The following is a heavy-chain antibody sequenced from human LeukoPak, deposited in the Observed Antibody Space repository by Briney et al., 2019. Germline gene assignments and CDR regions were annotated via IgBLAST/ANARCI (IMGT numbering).Heavy chain of an antibody. Sequence: GGSLRLSCAASGFTFSNYSMNWVRQAPGKGLEWVSSISSSGSYIYSADSVKGRFTISRDIAKNSLYLQMNSLRAEDTAVYYCARDYGSFAYWGQGTLVTVSS. CDR1: GFTFSNYS. J-gene: IGHJ4*02. V-gene: IGHV3-21*01. CDR3: ARDYGSFAY. CDR2: ISSSGSYI. D-gene: IGHD4-17*01.